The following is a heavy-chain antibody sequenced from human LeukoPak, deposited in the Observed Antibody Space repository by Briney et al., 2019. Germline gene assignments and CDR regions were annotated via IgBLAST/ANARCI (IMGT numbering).Heavy chain of an antibody. V-gene: IGHV4-59*01. CDR1: GGSISGYY. CDR3: AKFGAYCFDY. J-gene: IGHJ4*02. D-gene: IGHD1-26*01. Sequence: PSETLSLTCTVSGGSISGYYWSWIRQPPGKGLECIGYIHYTGTTHYSPSLKSRLTIAVDTSKNQFSLKLTSVTAADTAVYYCAKFGAYCFDYWGQGTLVTVSS. CDR2: IHYTGTT.